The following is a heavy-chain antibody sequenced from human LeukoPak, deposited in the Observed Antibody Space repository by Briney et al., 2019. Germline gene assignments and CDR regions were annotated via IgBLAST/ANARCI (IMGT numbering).Heavy chain of an antibody. CDR2: IYHSGST. J-gene: IGHJ5*02. CDR1: VGSIRSGGYS. CDR3: ARDPYYGSGSWAGLYNWFDP. Sequence: PSQTLSLTCAVSVGSIRSGGYSWSWIRQPPGKGLEWIGYIYHSGSTYYNPSLMSRVTISVDTSKNQFSLKLSSVTAADTAVYYCARDPYYGSGSWAGLYNWFDPWGQGTLVTVSS. V-gene: IGHV4-30-2*01. D-gene: IGHD3-10*01.